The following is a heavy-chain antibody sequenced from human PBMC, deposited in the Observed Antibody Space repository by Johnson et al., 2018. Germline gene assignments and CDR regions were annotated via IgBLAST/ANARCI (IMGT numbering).Heavy chain of an antibody. V-gene: IGHV3-30*18. CDR1: GFTFSNYV. J-gene: IGHJ6*02. CDR2: ISYDGSNK. CDR3: AKEAYCSSISCSQASGLDV. D-gene: IGHD2-2*01. Sequence: VQLVETGGGVVQPGRSLRLSSAASGFTFSNYVMHWVRQAPGKGLEWVAVISYDGSNKYCADSVKGRFTISRDNSKNTLYLQMNSLRVEDTAVYYCAKEAYCSSISCSQASGLDVWGQGTTVTVSS.